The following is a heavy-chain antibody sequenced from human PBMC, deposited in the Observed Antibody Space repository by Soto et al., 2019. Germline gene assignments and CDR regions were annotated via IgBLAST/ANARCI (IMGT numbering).Heavy chain of an antibody. Sequence: SETLSLTCSVSGGSISKQYWSWIRQPPGKGLEWIGYIYYSGSTYYNPSLKSRVAISVDTSKNQFSLKLSSVTAADTAVYYCVSNSYGYIFYDPWGPGTLVTVCS. CDR2: IYYSGST. D-gene: IGHD5-18*01. V-gene: IGHV4-59*06. CDR3: VSNSYGYIFYDP. J-gene: IGHJ5*02. CDR1: GGSISKQY.